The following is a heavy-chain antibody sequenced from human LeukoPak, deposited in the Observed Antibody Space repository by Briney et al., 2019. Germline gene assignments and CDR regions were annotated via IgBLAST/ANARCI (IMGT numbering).Heavy chain of an antibody. CDR3: ARVLPDCSSTSRYLFDYYYYMDV. J-gene: IGHJ6*03. CDR2: ISSSSSTI. D-gene: IGHD2-2*01. Sequence: GGSLRLSCAASGFTFSSYSMNWVRQAPGKGLEWVSYISSSSSTIYYADSVKGRFTISRDNAKNSLYLQMNSLRAEDTAVYYCARVLPDCSSTSRYLFDYYYYMDVWGKGTTVTVSS. CDR1: GFTFSSYS. V-gene: IGHV3-48*01.